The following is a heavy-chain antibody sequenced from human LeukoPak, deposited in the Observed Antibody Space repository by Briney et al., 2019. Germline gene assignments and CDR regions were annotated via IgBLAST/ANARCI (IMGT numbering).Heavy chain of an antibody. CDR3: ARSAAGTLDY. J-gene: IGHJ4*02. CDR2: TYYKSKWYN. Sequence: SQTLSLTCVISGDSVSSNSATWNWIRQSPLRGLEWLGRTYYKSKWYNEYAISVKSPITLNPDTSKNQFSLHLNSVTPEDTAVSYCARSAAGTLDYWGQGTLVTVSS. CDR1: GDSVSSNSAT. D-gene: IGHD6-13*01. V-gene: IGHV6-1*01.